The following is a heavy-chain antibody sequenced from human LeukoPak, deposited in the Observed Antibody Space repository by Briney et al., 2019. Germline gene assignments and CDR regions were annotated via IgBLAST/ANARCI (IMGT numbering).Heavy chain of an antibody. J-gene: IGHJ5*02. V-gene: IGHV4-31*03. CDR2: IYYSGST. CDR1: GGSISSGGYY. D-gene: IGHD1-14*01. CDR3: ARVRYVYWFDP. Sequence: SETLSLTCTVSGGSISSGGYYWSWIRQHPGEGLEWIGYIYYSGSTYYNPSLKSRVTISVDTSKNQFSLKLSSVTAADTAVYYCARVRYVYWFDPWGQGTLVTVSS.